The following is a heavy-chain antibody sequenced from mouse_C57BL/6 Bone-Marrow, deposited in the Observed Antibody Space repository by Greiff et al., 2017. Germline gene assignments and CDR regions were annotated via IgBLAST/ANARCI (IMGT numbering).Heavy chain of an antibody. CDR3: ARPYYDDTFMDY. CDR1: GYTFTSYW. D-gene: IGHD1-1*01. Sequence: VQLQQPGAELVKPGASVKLSCKASGYTFTSYWMHWVKQRPGQGLEWIGMIHPNSGSTNYNEKFKSKVTLTVDKSSSTAYMQLSSLTSEDSAVYYCARPYYDDTFMDYWGQGTSVTVSA. V-gene: IGHV1-64*01. CDR2: IHPNSGST. J-gene: IGHJ4*01.